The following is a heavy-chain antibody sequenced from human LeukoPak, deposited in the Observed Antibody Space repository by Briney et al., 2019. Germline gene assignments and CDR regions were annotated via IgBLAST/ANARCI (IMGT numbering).Heavy chain of an antibody. J-gene: IGHJ5*02. Sequence: ASVKLSCKASGYTFTGYYMHWVRQAPGQGLEWMGWINPNSGGTNYAQKFQGRVTMTRDTSISTAYMELSRLRSDDTAVYYCARRVDCSGGSCYQNWFDPWGQGTLVTVSS. CDR3: ARRVDCSGGSCYQNWFDP. CDR1: GYTFTGYY. D-gene: IGHD2-15*01. V-gene: IGHV1-2*02. CDR2: INPNSGGT.